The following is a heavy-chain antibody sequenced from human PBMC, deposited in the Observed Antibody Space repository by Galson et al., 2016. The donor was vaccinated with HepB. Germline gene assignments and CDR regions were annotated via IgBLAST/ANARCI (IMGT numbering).Heavy chain of an antibody. J-gene: IGHJ2*01. V-gene: IGHV4-34*01. CDR1: GGSVRGFY. CDR2: TNPSGST. Sequence: SETLSLTCAVYGGSVRGFYWNWIRQSPGKGLEWIGDTNPSGSTNYNPSLKSRVTMSADTSKNQFSLELTSVTAADTAVYFCARVLMGVQYWYFDVWGRGTQVTVSS. D-gene: IGHD1-26*01. CDR3: ARVLMGVQYWYFDV.